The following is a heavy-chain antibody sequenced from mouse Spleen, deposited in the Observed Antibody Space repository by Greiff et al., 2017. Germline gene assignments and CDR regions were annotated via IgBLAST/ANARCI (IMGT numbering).Heavy chain of an antibody. CDR1: GYTFTDYE. V-gene: IGHV1-15*01. D-gene: IGHD1-1*01. CDR3: TRPPITTVVATDAMDY. Sequence: VQLQQSGAELVRPGASVTLSCKASGYTFTDYEMHWVKQTPVHGLEWIGAIDPETGGTAYNQKFKGKAILTADKSSSTAYMELRSLTSEDSAVYYCTRPPITTVVATDAMDYWGQGTSVTVSS. J-gene: IGHJ4*01. CDR2: IDPETGGT.